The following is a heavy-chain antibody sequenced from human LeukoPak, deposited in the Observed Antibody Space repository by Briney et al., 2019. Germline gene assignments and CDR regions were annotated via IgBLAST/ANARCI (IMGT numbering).Heavy chain of an antibody. V-gene: IGHV1-2*02. CDR2: INPNSGGI. J-gene: IGHJ4*02. Sequence: ASVKVSCKPSGYTFSAYYMHWVRQAPGQGPEWMGWINPNSGGINYAQKFQGRVTMTRDTSIGTAYMELTRLRSDDTAVYYCARGWELHLFDYWGQGTLVTVSS. D-gene: IGHD3-16*01. CDR1: GYTFSAYY. CDR3: ARGWELHLFDY.